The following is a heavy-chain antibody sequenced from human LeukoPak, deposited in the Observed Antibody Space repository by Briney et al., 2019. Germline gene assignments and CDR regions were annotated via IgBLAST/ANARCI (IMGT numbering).Heavy chain of an antibody. CDR3: AGGYYCTHGVCYGGDFDN. CDR1: GYTFISYG. D-gene: IGHD2-8*01. Sequence: ASVTVSCKASGYTFISYGISWVRQAPGQGLEWMGGISGYNGNTNYAHKLQGRVTMTTDTSTATAYMELRSLSSDDTAVYYCAGGYYCTHGVCYGGDFDNWGQGTLVTVSS. V-gene: IGHV1-18*01. CDR2: ISGYNGNT. J-gene: IGHJ4*02.